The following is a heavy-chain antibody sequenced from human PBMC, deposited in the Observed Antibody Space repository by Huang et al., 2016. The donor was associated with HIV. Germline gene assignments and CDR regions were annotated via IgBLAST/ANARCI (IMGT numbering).Heavy chain of an antibody. CDR3: AKESRWFSDFDH. V-gene: IGHV3-30*18. CDR1: GFKLSGFG. J-gene: IGHJ4*02. CDR2: ISYDGSSQ. D-gene: IGHD2-15*01. Sequence: QVHLVESGGGVVQPGGSLRLSFAASGFKLSGFGMHWVREAPGKGLDVCAVISYDGSSQFYTDTVKGLFTISRDHSDNTLSLQMKGLRPDDTAVYYCAKESRWFSDFDHWGQGVLVSVSS.